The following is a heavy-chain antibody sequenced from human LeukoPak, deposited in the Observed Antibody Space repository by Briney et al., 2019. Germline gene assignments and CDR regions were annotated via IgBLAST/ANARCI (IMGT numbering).Heavy chain of an antibody. D-gene: IGHD2-8*01. CDR1: GFSLSYYW. J-gene: IGHJ5*02. CDR2: IIGDGTRT. CDR3: LRVDDTNGHNWFDP. Sequence: GWSLRLSCAASGFSLSYYWMHWVRQGSGKGPVWVSRIIGDGTRTDYADSVKGRFTISRDNAKSTLYLQMNSLTVEDTAVYYCLRVDDTNGHNWFDPWGQGTLVTVSS. V-gene: IGHV3-74*01.